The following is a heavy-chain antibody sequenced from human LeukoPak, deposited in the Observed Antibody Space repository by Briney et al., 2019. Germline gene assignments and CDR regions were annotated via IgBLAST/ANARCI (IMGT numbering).Heavy chain of an antibody. V-gene: IGHV4-31*03. D-gene: IGHD4-17*01. CDR3: ARVPNYGDDVWFDP. CDR2: IYYTGST. J-gene: IGHJ5*02. Sequence: PSQTLSLTCTVSGASISSGGYYWSWVRQHPGKGLEWIAYIYYTGSTYYNPSLKSRVTISVDTSKNQLSLKLTSVTAADTAVYYCARVPNYGDDVWFDPWGQGTLVTVSS. CDR1: GASISSGGYY.